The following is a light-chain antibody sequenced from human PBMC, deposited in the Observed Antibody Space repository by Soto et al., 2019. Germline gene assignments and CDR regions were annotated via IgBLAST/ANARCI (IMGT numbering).Light chain of an antibody. Sequence: EIVLTQSPGTLSLSPGESATLSCRASQTVSRSYLVWYQQKPGQAPRLLIYGASARAPGIPDRFSGTGSGTESTLTISRLEPEDFAVYFCQHFDSSPTFGGGTKVEIK. CDR1: QTVSRSY. CDR3: QHFDSSPT. V-gene: IGKV3-20*01. J-gene: IGKJ4*01. CDR2: GAS.